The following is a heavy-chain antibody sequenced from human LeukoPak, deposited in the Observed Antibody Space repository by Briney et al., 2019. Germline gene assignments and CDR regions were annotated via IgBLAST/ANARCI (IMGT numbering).Heavy chain of an antibody. CDR3: ARYGTVTNFDY. CDR2: IHYSGNT. J-gene: IGHJ4*02. V-gene: IGHV4-59*01. CDR1: GGAISSYY. Sequence: SETLSLTCTVSGGAISSYYWSWIRQPPGKGLEWIAYIHYSGNTNYSPSLKSRVTISVDTSKNQFSLRLTSVTAADTAVYYCARYGTVTNFDYWGQGTLVSVSS. D-gene: IGHD4-17*01.